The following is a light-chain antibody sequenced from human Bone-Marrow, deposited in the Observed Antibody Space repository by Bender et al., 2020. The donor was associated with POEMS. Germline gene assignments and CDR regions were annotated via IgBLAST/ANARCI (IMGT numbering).Light chain of an antibody. J-gene: IGLJ3*02. Sequence: QSALTQPASVSGSPGQSITISCIGASSDIGYSDHVSWYQQRPTKAPQLVIYDVSLRPSGVSNRFSGSKSGNTASLTISGLQAEDEADFYCCSYADNHIWVFGGGTRLTVL. CDR3: CSYADNHIWV. CDR2: DVS. V-gene: IGLV2-14*03. CDR1: SSDIGYSDH.